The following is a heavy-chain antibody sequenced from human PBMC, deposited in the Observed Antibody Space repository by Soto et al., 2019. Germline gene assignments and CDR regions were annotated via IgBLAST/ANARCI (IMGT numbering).Heavy chain of an antibody. D-gene: IGHD4-17*01. CDR2: IYYSGST. CDR3: ARAPLSSQGTTVTTGFDP. Sequence: QVQLQESGPGLVKPSQTLSLTCTVSGGSISSGGYYWSWIRQHPGKGLEWIGYIYYSGSTYYNPSLTRRVTISVDTSKNQFSLKLSSVTAADTAVYYCARAPLSSQGTTVTTGFDPWGQGTLVTVSS. J-gene: IGHJ5*02. CDR1: GGSISSGGYY. V-gene: IGHV4-31*03.